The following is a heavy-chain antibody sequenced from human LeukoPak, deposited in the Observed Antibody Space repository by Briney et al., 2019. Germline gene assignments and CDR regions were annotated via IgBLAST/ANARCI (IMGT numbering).Heavy chain of an antibody. D-gene: IGHD3-22*01. J-gene: IGHJ4*02. V-gene: IGHV5-51*01. CDR1: GYSFTSYW. CDR3: ARHWGTRNPYYDSSGPGYY. Sequence: GESLKISCKGSGYSFTSYWIGWVRQMPGKGLEWMGIIYPGDSDTRYSPSFQGQVTISADKSISTAYLQWSSLKASDTAMYYCARHWGTRNPYYDSSGPGYYWGQGTLVTVSS. CDR2: IYPGDSDT.